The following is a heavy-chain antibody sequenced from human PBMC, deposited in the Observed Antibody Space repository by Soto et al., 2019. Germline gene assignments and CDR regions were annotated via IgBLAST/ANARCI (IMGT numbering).Heavy chain of an antibody. D-gene: IGHD2-15*01. CDR1: GGSISNYY. V-gene: IGHV4-59*01. CDR2: IYYSGSP. J-gene: IGHJ4*02. CDR3: ARAGPATLSDY. Sequence: QVQLQESGPGLVKASETLSLTCTVSGGSISNYYCRWIRQPPGKGLEWIGYIYYSGSPNYNPSLQSRVNVSVDTSKNQFSLKLRSVTAADTAVYYCARAGPATLSDYWGQGTLVTVSS.